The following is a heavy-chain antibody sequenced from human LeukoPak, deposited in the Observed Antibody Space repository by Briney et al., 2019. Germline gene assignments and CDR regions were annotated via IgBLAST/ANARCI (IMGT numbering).Heavy chain of an antibody. CDR1: KFSLGNYW. V-gene: IGHV3-7*01. CDR2: IKHDGNEK. D-gene: IGHD1-26*01. Sequence: LGGSLRLSCVDSKFSLGNYWMAWVRQAPGKGLEWVANIKHDGNEKYYVDSVRGRFTISRDNAENSLYLQMNSPRAEDTAIYFCARHMPAVGATPFDYWGQGTLVTVSS. J-gene: IGHJ4*02. CDR3: ARHMPAVGATPFDY.